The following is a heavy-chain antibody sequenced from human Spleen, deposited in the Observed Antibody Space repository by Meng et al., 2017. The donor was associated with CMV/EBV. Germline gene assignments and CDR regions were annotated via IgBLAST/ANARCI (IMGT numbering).Heavy chain of an antibody. CDR3: DY. CDR2: INHSGRT. V-gene: IGHV4-34*01. J-gene: IGHJ4*02. Sequence: SETLSLTCAVYGGSFSGYYWSWIRQPPGKGLEWIGEINHSGRTNCNPSLRSRLTLSIHTSKIQIPLRLSSVTAMENFLFYFDYWGQGTLVTVSS. CDR1: GGSFSGYY.